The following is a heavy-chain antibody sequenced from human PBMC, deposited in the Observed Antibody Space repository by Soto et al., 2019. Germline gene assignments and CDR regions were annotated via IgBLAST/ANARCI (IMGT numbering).Heavy chain of an antibody. D-gene: IGHD5-12*01. V-gene: IGHV3-30-3*01. CDR2: ISYDGSNK. Sequence: QVQLVESGGVVVQPGRSLRLSCAASGFTFNNYAMHWVRQAPGKGLEWVAVISYDGSNKYYADSVKGRFTISRDNSKNTLYLQMNSLRAEDTAVYYCARDGVDIVATIQLDYWGQGTLVTVSS. CDR3: ARDGVDIVATIQLDY. J-gene: IGHJ4*02. CDR1: GFTFNNYA.